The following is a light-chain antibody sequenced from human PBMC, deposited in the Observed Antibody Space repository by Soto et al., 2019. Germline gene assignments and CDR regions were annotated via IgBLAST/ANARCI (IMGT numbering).Light chain of an antibody. Sequence: QSALTQPASVSGSPGQSITISCTGTSSDVGGYNYVSWYQHHPGKAPKLIIYDVTNRPSGVSNPFSGSKSGNTASLTISGPQPEDEADYYCSSYTTSYTRQIVFGTGTKLTVL. CDR1: SSDVGGYNY. CDR2: DVT. J-gene: IGLJ1*01. CDR3: SSYTTSYTRQIV. V-gene: IGLV2-14*03.